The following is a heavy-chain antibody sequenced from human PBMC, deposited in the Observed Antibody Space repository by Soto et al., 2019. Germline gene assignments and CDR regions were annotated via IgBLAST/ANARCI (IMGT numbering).Heavy chain of an antibody. Sequence: ASVKVSCKASGYTFTSYGISWVRQAPGQGLEWMGWISAYNGNTNYAQKRQGRVTMTTDTSTSTAYMELRSLRSDDTAVYYCARASLSAAGYYYYGMDVWGQGTTVTVSS. V-gene: IGHV1-18*01. CDR2: ISAYNGNT. D-gene: IGHD6-13*01. J-gene: IGHJ6*02. CDR1: GYTFTSYG. CDR3: ARASLSAAGYYYYGMDV.